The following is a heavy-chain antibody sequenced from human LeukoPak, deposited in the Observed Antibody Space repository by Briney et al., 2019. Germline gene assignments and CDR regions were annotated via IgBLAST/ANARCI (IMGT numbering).Heavy chain of an antibody. Sequence: SVKVSCKASGGTFSSYTISWVRQAPGQGLEWMGRIIPILGIANYAQKFRGRVTITADKSTSTAYMELSSLRSEDTAVYYCAREGDGYNPYYYYYGMDVWGQGTTVTVSS. CDR3: AREGDGYNPYYYYYGMDV. CDR2: IIPILGIA. CDR1: GGTFSSYT. V-gene: IGHV1-69*04. D-gene: IGHD5-24*01. J-gene: IGHJ6*02.